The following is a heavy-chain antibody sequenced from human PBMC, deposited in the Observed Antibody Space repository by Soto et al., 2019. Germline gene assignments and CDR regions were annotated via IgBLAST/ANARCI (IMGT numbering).Heavy chain of an antibody. CDR1: GFTFSDHY. J-gene: IGHJ6*03. V-gene: IGHV3-72*01. D-gene: IGHD2-15*01. CDR3: ARVTMVAARGYYYYYMDV. Sequence: GGSLRLSCAASGFTFSDHYMDWVRQAPGKGLEWVGRTRNKANSYTTEYAASVKGRFTISRDDSKNSLYLQMNSLKTEDTAVYYCARVTMVAARGYYYYYMDVWGKGTTVTVSS. CDR2: TRNKANSYTT.